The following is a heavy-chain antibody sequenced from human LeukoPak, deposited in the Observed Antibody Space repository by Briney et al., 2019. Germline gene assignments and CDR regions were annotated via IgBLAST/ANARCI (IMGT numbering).Heavy chain of an antibody. CDR1: GYSFTSYW. CDR2: IYPGDSDT. CDR3: ARHVNDIWTGSNWFAP. J-gene: IGHJ5*02. V-gene: IGHV5-51*01. D-gene: IGHD3-9*01. Sequence: PGESLKISCKGSGYSFTSYWIGWVRRMPGKGLEWMGIIYPGDSDTRYSPSFQGQVTISADKSISTAYLQWSSLKASDTAMYYCARHVNDIWTGSNWFAPWGQGTLVTVSS.